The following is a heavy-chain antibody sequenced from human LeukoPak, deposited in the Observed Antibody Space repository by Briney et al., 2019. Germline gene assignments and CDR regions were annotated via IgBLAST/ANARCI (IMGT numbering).Heavy chain of an antibody. CDR2: ISSSSSPI. D-gene: IGHD1-20*01. CDR3: ARVNWNDVGSFDY. V-gene: IGHV3-48*02. CDR1: GFTFSNYI. J-gene: IGHJ4*02. Sequence: GGSVRLSCAASGFTFSNYIMNWVRQAPGKGLEWLSYISSSSSPIYYADSVKGRFTISRDNAKNSLYLQMNSLRDEDTGVYYCARVNWNDVGSFDYWGQGTLVRVSS.